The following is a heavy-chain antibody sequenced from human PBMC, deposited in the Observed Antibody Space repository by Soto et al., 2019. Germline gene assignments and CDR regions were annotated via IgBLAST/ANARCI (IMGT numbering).Heavy chain of an antibody. CDR3: ARGRTVRNYADDSSDYFYFFDY. J-gene: IGHJ4*02. CDR2: VYYTGST. CDR1: VDSISTFY. Sequence: SLTCTVSVDSISTFYWGWMRQSPGKELEWIGYVYYTGSTNYNPSLKSRVTISVDRSKNQFSLKLTSANAADTAVYYCARGRTVRNYADDSSDYFYFFDYWGQGTQVTVSS. V-gene: IGHV4-59*01. D-gene: IGHD3-22*01.